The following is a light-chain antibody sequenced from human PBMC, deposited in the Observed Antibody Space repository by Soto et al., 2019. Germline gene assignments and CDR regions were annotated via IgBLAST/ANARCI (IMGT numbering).Light chain of an antibody. Sequence: QSALTQPASVSGSPGQSITISCTGTSSDVGGYVYVSWYQQHPGKAPKLIIYEVSNRPSGVSNRFSGSKSGNTASLTISGLQADDEADYYCSSYTSSTTLLYVFGTGTKVTVL. CDR2: EVS. CDR3: SSYTSSTTLLYV. J-gene: IGLJ1*01. CDR1: SSDVGGYVY. V-gene: IGLV2-14*01.